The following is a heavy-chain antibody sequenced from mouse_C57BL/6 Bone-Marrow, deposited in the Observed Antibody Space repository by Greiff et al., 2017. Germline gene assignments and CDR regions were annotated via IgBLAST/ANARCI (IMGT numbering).Heavy chain of an antibody. CDR3: ARDYGTAYYAMDY. J-gene: IGHJ4*01. CDR1: GYTFTSYW. CDR2: IDPSDSYT. D-gene: IGHD2-4*01. V-gene: IGHV1-69*01. Sequence: QVQLKQPGAELVMPGASVKLSCKASGYTFTSYWMHWVKQRPGQGLEWIGEIDPSDSYTNYNQKLKGKSTLTVDKSSSTAYMQLSSLTSEDSAVYYCARDYGTAYYAMDYWGQGTSVTVSS.